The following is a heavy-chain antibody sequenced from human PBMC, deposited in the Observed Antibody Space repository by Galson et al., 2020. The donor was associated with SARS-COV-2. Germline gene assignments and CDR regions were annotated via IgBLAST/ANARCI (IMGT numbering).Heavy chain of an antibody. V-gene: IGHV4-59*01. CDR1: GGSISSYY. CDR3: STSCERDYYYMDV. Sequence: SQTLSLTCTVSGGSISSYYWSWIRQPPGKGLEWIGYIYYSGSTNYNPSLKSRVTISVDTSKNQFSLKLSSVTAADTAVYCSSTSCERDYYYMDVWGKGTTVTVSS. D-gene: IGHD2-2*01. CDR2: IYYSGST. J-gene: IGHJ6*03.